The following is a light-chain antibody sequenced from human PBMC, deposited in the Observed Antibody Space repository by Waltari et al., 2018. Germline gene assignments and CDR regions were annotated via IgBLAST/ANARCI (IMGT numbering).Light chain of an antibody. CDR1: SSDVGAYSY. Sequence: QSALTQPASVSGSPGQSITISCSGTSSDVGAYSYVSWYQHHPRTAPKLMIFEVSNGPAGVLDRFAGSKSGNTASLTIAGLQAEDEADYYCSSFTTTSTWVFGGGTKLTVL. J-gene: IGLJ3*02. CDR3: SSFTTTSTWV. V-gene: IGLV2-14*01. CDR2: EVS.